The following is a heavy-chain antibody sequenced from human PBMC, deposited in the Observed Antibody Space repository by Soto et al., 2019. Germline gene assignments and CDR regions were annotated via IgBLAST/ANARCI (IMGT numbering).Heavy chain of an antibody. D-gene: IGHD6-19*01. Sequence: SVKVSCKASRVAFSKFIVTWVRQAPGLGLEWVGGIIPIFGTANYAQKFQGRVTITADESTSTSYMGVNNLRSEDTAVYYCAKVRYSSPMGYYYGMDVWGQGTTVTVSS. V-gene: IGHV1-69*13. CDR1: RVAFSKFI. CDR3: AKVRYSSPMGYYYGMDV. CDR2: IIPIFGTA. J-gene: IGHJ6*02.